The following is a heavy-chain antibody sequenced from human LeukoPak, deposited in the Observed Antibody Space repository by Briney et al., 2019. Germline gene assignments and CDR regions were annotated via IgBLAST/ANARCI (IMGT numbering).Heavy chain of an antibody. V-gene: IGHV1-8*01. CDR3: VRGGGWYY. CDR1: VYTFTTYD. D-gene: IGHD6-19*01. Sequence: ASVKLSCKASVYTFTTYDLNWVRQASGQGLEWMGWMSTNSGNTGYAQKFQGRVTMPRNTSISTAYMELNSLRSEDTAVYYCVRGGGWYYWGQGTLVTVSS. J-gene: IGHJ4*02. CDR2: MSTNSGNT.